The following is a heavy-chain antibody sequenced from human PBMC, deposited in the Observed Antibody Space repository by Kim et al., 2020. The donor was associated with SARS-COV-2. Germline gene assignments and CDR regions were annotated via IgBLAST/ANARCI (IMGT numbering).Heavy chain of an antibody. D-gene: IGHD3-22*01. CDR3: ARPWAGYYYDSSGNYGGNDAFDL. CDR1: GGPFNSYV. V-gene: IGHV1-69*04. CDR2: IIPFLGIT. Sequence: SVKVSCKASGGPFNSYVISWVRQAPGQGLEWMGRIIPFLGITNYAQRFQDRVTITADKSTSTAYMELSSLRSDDTAVYYCARPWAGYYYDSSGNYGGNDAFDLWGQGTMVSVST. J-gene: IGHJ3*01.